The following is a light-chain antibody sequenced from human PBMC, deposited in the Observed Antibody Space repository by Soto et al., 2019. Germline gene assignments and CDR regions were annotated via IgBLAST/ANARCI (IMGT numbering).Light chain of an antibody. CDR1: QYINTR. CDR2: QTS. J-gene: IGKJ1*01. CDR3: HQRQSWPRT. Sequence: EIVLTQSPATLSSFPGDRVTLSCRASQYINTRLAWYQHRHGQAPRIXIYQTSIRAAGIPARFSASGTGTDCTRPISDVQPEDVAVDYCHQRQSWPRTFGQGTKVDIK. V-gene: IGKV3-11*01.